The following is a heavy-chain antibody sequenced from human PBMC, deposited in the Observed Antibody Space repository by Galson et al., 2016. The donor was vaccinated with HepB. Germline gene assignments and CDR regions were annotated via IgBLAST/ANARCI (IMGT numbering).Heavy chain of an antibody. CDR2: IKPDGSEK. CDR1: GFTFNTFW. V-gene: IGHV3-7*03. J-gene: IGHJ4*02. D-gene: IGHD1-26*01. CDR3: ARLRSGSYYGRLDF. Sequence: SLRLSCAASGFTFNTFWMTWVRQAPGKGLEWVANIKPDGSEKSYVASVKGRFTISRDNARNSLSLQMDSLRAEDTAIYYCARLRSGSYYGRLDFWGQGALVTVPS.